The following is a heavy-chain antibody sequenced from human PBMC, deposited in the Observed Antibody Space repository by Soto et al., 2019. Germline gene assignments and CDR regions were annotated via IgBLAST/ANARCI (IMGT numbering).Heavy chain of an antibody. CDR2: IYHSGST. CDR1: GGSISSSNW. CDR3: ARDQQLVILGSRKRNWFDP. V-gene: IGHV4-4*02. J-gene: IGHJ5*02. D-gene: IGHD6-13*01. Sequence: SETLSLTCAVSGGSISSSNWWSWVRQPPGKGLEWIGEIYHSGSTNYNPSLKSRVTISVDKSKNQFSLKLSSVTAADTAVYYCARDQQLVILGSRKRNWFDPWGQGTLVTVSS.